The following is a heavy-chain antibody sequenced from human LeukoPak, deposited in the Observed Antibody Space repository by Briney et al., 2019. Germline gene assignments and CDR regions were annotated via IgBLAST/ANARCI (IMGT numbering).Heavy chain of an antibody. Sequence: SETLSLTCTVSGGSISSYYWSWIRQPPGKGLEWIGYIYYSGSTNYNPSLKSRVTISVDTSKDQFSLKLSSVTAADTAVYYCARTLLTPDAFDIWGQGTMVTVSS. CDR1: GGSISSYY. CDR2: IYYSGST. V-gene: IGHV4-59*01. J-gene: IGHJ3*02. CDR3: ARTLLTPDAFDI.